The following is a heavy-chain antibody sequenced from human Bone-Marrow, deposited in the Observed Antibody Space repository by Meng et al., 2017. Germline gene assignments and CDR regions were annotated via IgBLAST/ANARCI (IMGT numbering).Heavy chain of an antibody. CDR2: ICYDGSNK. Sequence: GESLKISCAASGFTFSSYGMNWVRQAPGKGLEWVAVICYDGSNKYYADSVKGRFTISRDNSKNTLYLQMNSLRAEDTAVYYCARDRYDSSGYYYYYYGMEVWGQGTMVTVSS. J-gene: IGHJ6*02. V-gene: IGHV3-33*01. D-gene: IGHD3-22*01. CDR3: ARDRYDSSGYYYYYYGMEV. CDR1: GFTFSSYG.